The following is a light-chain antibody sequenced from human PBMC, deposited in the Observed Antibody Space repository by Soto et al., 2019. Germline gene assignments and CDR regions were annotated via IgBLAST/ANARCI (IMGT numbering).Light chain of an antibody. CDR3: ESYTSSRAYV. V-gene: IGLV2-14*01. Sequence: QSVLTQPASVSGSPGQSITISCTGTSSDVGGYNYVSWYQQQAGKAPKLIIHEVSNRPSGVSNRFSGSKSGNTASLTISGLQAEDEADYYCESYTSSRAYVFGIGTKVIVL. CDR2: EVS. CDR1: SSDVGGYNY. J-gene: IGLJ1*01.